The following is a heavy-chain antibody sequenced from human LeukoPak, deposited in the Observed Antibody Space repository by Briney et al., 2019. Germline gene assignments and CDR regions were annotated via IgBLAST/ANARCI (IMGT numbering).Heavy chain of an antibody. CDR1: GFTVSSNH. CDR2: IYNDGNT. J-gene: IGHJ6*03. D-gene: IGHD2-21*02. CDR3: ARDREVVTAKAQMDV. V-gene: IGHV3-53*01. Sequence: GGSLRLSCAVSGFTVSSNHMSWVRQAPGRGLEWVSVIYNDGNTYYTDSVKGRFTISRDNSKNTVFLQMNSLRVEDTAVYYCARDREVVTAKAQMDVWGKGTTVTVSS.